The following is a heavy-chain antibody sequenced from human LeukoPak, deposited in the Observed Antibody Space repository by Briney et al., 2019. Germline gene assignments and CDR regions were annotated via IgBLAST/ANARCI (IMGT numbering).Heavy chain of an antibody. V-gene: IGHV1-69*05. CDR1: GGTFISYA. Sequence: GSSVKVSCKASGGTFISYAISWVRQAPGQGLQWMGRIIPIFGTANYAQKFQGRVTITTDESTSTAYMQLSSLRSAGTAAYYCATDPPPTRATRHYWGQGTLLTVSS. CDR3: ATDPPPTRATRHY. CDR2: IIPIFGTA. D-gene: IGHD6-25*01. J-gene: IGHJ4*02.